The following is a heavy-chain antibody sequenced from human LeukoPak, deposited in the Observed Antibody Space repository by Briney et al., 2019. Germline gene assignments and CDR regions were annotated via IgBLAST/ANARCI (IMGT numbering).Heavy chain of an antibody. Sequence: PSETLSLTCAVYGGSFSGYYWSWIRQPPGKGLEWIGYIYYSGSTNYNPSLKSRVTISVDTSKNQFSLKLSSVTAADTAVYYCARVGPNSSGWYNYWGQGTLVTVSS. J-gene: IGHJ4*02. CDR3: ARVGPNSSGWYNY. D-gene: IGHD6-19*01. V-gene: IGHV4-59*01. CDR2: IYYSGST. CDR1: GGSFSGYY.